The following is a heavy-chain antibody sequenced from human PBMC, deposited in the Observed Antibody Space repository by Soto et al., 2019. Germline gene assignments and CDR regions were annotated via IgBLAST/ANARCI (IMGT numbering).Heavy chain of an antibody. Sequence: QVQLQESGPGLVTPSQTLSLTCTVSGGSISSGDYYWSWIRQPPGKGLEWIGYIYYSGSTYYNPSLKSRVTISVDTSKNQFSLKLSSVTAADTAVYYCDRDGGRDSSGYDFDYWGQGTLVTVSS. V-gene: IGHV4-30-4*01. J-gene: IGHJ4*02. D-gene: IGHD3-22*01. CDR3: DRDGGRDSSGYDFDY. CDR1: GGSISSGDYY. CDR2: IYYSGST.